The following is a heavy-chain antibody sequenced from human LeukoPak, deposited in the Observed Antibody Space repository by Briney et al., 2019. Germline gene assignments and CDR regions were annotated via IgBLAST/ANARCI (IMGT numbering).Heavy chain of an antibody. V-gene: IGHV3-23*01. Sequence: PGGSLRLSCAASGFAFSSFAMTWVRQSPGKGPEWVSSVSDSGVNTYYAGSVRGRFTVSRDNFKNILYLQMNSLTVEDTAFYYCSKGRGSTLTNIDFWGQGALVTVSS. CDR2: VSDSGVNT. J-gene: IGHJ4*02. CDR3: SKGRGSTLTNIDF. CDR1: GFAFSSFA. D-gene: IGHD4-11*01.